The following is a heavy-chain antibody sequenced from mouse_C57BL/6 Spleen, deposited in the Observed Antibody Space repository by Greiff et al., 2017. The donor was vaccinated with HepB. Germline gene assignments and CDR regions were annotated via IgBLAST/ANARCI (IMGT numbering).Heavy chain of an antibody. CDR2: IDPSDSET. D-gene: IGHD6-2*01. Sequence: QVQLQQPGAELVRPGSSVKLSCKASGYTFTSYWMHWVKQRPIQGLEWIGNIDPSDSETHYNQKFKDKATLTVDKSSSTAYMQLSSLTSEDSAVYYCARSRPSWGDWYFDVWGTGTTVTVSS. J-gene: IGHJ1*03. CDR1: GYTFTSYW. V-gene: IGHV1-52*01. CDR3: ARSRPSWGDWYFDV.